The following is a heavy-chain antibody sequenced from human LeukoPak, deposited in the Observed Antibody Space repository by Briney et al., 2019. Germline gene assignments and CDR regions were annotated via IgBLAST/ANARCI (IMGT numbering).Heavy chain of an antibody. Sequence: PSETLSLTCTVSGGSISRHYWSWIRQRPGKGLEWIGYIYYSGSTNYNPSLKSRVTISVDTSKNQFSLKLSSVTAADTAVYYCARDHRITIFGVGSYNWFDPWGQGTLVTVSS. V-gene: IGHV4-59*11. J-gene: IGHJ5*02. D-gene: IGHD3-3*01. CDR1: GGSISRHY. CDR2: IYYSGST. CDR3: ARDHRITIFGVGSYNWFDP.